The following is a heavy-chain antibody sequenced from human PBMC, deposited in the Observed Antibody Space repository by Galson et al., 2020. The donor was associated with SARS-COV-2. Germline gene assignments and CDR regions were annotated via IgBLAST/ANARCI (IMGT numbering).Heavy chain of an antibody. V-gene: IGHV3-33*01. D-gene: IGHD3-3*01. CDR1: GFTFSSYG. CDR2: IWYDGSNK. J-gene: IGHJ6*02. CDR3: ARDPRDNYDFWSGYYPYYYYGMDV. Sequence: GESLKISCAASGFTFSSYGMHRVRQAPGKGLEWVAVIWYDGSNKYYADSVKGRFTISRDNSKNTLYLQMNSLRAEDTAVYYCARDPRDNYDFWSGYYPYYYYGMDVWGQGTTVTVSS.